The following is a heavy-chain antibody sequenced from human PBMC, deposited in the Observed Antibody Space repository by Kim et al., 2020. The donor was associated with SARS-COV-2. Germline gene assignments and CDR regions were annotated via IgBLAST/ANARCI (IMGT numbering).Heavy chain of an antibody. V-gene: IGHV5-10-1*01. CDR1: GYSFTSYW. Sequence: GESLKISCKGSGYSFTSYWISWVRQMPGKGLEWMGRIDPSDSYTNYSPSFQGHVTISADKSISTAYLQWSSLKASDTAMYYCARLFSDCSSTSCYWEDYYYYGMDVWGQGTTVTVSS. CDR2: IDPSDSYT. D-gene: IGHD2-2*01. J-gene: IGHJ6*02. CDR3: ARLFSDCSSTSCYWEDYYYYGMDV.